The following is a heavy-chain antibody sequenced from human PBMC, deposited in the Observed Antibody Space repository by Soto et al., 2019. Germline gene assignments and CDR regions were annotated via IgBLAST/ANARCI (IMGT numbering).Heavy chain of an antibody. CDR1: GYTLSTYD. V-gene: IGHV1-8*01. CDR3: ASAFNPSYNWNDGGLGF. CDR2: INPTSGNT. D-gene: IGHD1-20*01. Sequence: QVQLVQSGAEVKKPGASVKVSCKASGYTLSTYDITWVRQAAGQGLEWVGWINPTSGNTSSAQKLQGRVTMTRDNSIGTHYMELSSLRSDDTAVYYCASAFNPSYNWNDGGLGFWGQGTLVTVSS. J-gene: IGHJ4*02.